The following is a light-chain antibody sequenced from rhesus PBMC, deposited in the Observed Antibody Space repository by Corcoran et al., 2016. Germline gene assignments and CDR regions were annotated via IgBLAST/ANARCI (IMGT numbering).Light chain of an antibody. CDR3: LQDGGNPLT. CDR2: KAS. J-gene: IGKJ3*01. V-gene: IGKV1-22*01. CDR1: QNISTY. Sequence: DVQMTQSPSSLSAFVGDTVTIACRASQNISTYLDWYQQKPGKAPKLLIYKASNLQRGGPSRFSGSGSGTDYPLSISSLQPYDFATYYCLQDGGNPLTFDPGTRLDVK.